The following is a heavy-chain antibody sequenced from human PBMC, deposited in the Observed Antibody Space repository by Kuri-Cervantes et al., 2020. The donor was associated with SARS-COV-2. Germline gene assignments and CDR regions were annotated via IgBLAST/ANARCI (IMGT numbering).Heavy chain of an antibody. CDR1: GFTFTTYA. V-gene: IGHV3-23*01. CDR3: AKGLGLYYFDY. D-gene: IGHD7-27*01. J-gene: IGHJ4*02. CDR2: ISGSGGST. Sequence: GESLKISCAASGFTFTTYAMRWVRQAPRKGLEWVSAISGSGGSTYYADSVKGRFTISRDNSRNTLYLQMNSLRAEDTAVYYCAKGLGLYYFDYWGQGTLVTVSS.